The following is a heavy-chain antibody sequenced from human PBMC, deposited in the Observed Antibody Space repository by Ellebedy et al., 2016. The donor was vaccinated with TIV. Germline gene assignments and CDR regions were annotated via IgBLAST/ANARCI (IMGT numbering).Heavy chain of an antibody. CDR3: ARDLRSGLGDSQTRGAFDI. Sequence: SETLSLXCAVYGGSFSGYYWSWIRQPPGKGLEWIGEINHSGSTNYNPSLKSRVTISADTSKNQFSLKVTSMSAADTAVYYCARDLRSGLGDSQTRGAFDIWGQGTMVTVSS. CDR1: GGSFSGYY. CDR2: INHSGST. J-gene: IGHJ3*02. V-gene: IGHV4-34*01. D-gene: IGHD3-22*01.